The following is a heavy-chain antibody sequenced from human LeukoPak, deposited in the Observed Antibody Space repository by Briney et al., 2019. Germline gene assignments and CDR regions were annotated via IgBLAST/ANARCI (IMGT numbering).Heavy chain of an antibody. J-gene: IGHJ4*02. CDR3: AEVGPPYDSSGYFDY. CDR1: GFTFRSYA. V-gene: IGHV3-23*01. Sequence: GGSLRLSCAASGFTFRSYAMSWVRQAPGKGLEWVSAISGSGGSTYYADSVKGRFTISRDNSKNTLYLQMNSLRAEDMAVYYCAEVGPPYDSSGYFDYWGQGTLATVSS. D-gene: IGHD3-22*01. CDR2: ISGSGGST.